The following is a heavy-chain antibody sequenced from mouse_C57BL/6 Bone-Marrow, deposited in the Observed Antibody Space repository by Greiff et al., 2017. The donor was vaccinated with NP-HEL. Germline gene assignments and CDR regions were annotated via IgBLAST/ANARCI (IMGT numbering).Heavy chain of an antibody. CDR1: GFTFNTYA. D-gene: IGHD1-1*01. Sequence: EVMLVESGGGLVQPKGSLKLSCAASGFTFNTYAMHWVRQAPGKGLEWVARIRSKSSNYATYYADSVKDRFTISRDDSQSMLYLQMNNLKTEDTALYYCVRGDYYVSSLYFDYWGQGTTLTVSS. J-gene: IGHJ2*01. CDR3: VRGDYYVSSLYFDY. CDR2: IRSKSSNYAT. V-gene: IGHV10-3*01.